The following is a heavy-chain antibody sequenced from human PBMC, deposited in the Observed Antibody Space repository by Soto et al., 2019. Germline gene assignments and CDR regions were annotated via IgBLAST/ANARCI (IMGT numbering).Heavy chain of an antibody. CDR1: GYTFTTYA. CDR2: INAGNGDT. D-gene: IGHD6-19*01. CDR3: ARGATSGWPFDS. Sequence: ASVKVSCKASGYTFTTYAMHWVRQAPGQRLEWMGWINAGNGDTKYSQKFQGRVIITRDTSANTAYMELSSLTSEDTAVYYCARGATSGWPFDSWGQGTLVTVSS. V-gene: IGHV1-3*01. J-gene: IGHJ4*02.